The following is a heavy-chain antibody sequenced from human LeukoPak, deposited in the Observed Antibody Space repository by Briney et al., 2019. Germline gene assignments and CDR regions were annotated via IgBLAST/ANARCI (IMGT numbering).Heavy chain of an antibody. J-gene: IGHJ4*02. D-gene: IGHD3-10*01. CDR3: AKDTMVRGAYYFDY. CDR2: IRYDGSNK. CDR1: GFTFSNHW. V-gene: IGHV3-30*02. Sequence: GGSLRLSCAASGFTFSNHWMHWVRQAPGKGLEWVAFIRYDGSNKYYADSVKGRFTISRDNSKNTLYLQMNSLRAEDTAVYYCAKDTMVRGAYYFDYWGQGTLVTVSS.